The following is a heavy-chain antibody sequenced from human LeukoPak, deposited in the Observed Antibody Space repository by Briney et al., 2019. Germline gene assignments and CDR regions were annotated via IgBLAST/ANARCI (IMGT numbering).Heavy chain of an antibody. CDR3: AKDRYYYDSSGYYYFDY. J-gene: IGHJ4*02. V-gene: IGHV3-48*03. CDR1: GFTFSSYE. D-gene: IGHD3-22*01. Sequence: GGSLRLSCAASGFTFSSYEMNWVRQAPGKGLEWVSYISSSGSTIYYADTVKGRFTISRDNAKNSLYLQMNSRRAEDTAVYYCAKDRYYYDSSGYYYFDYWGQGTLVTVSS. CDR2: ISSSGSTI.